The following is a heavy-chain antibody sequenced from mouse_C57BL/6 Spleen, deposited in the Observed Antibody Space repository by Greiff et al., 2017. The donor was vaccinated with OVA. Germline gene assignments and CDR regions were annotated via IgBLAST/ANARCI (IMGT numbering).Heavy chain of an antibody. V-gene: IGHV1-4*01. CDR2: INPSSGYT. D-gene: IGHD3-2*02. CDR3: ARDSSGHYFDY. CDR1: GYTFTSYT. J-gene: IGHJ2*01. Sequence: VQLQQSGAELARPGASVKMSCKASGYTFTSYTMHWVKQRPGQGLEWIGYINPSSGYTKYNQKFKDKATLTADKSSSTAYMQLSSLTSEDSAVYYCARDSSGHYFDYWGQGTTLTVSS.